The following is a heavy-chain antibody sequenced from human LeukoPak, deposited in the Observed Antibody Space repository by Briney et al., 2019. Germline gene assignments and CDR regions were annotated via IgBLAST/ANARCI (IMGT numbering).Heavy chain of an antibody. CDR1: GYTFTNFG. J-gene: IGHJ4*02. V-gene: IGHV7-4-1*02. CDR2: INTNTGNP. Sequence: ASVKVSCKASGYTFTNFGINWVRQAPGQGLEWMGWINTNTGNPTYAQGFTGRFVFSLDTSVSTAYLQISGLKAEDTAVHYCARGQWPEYWGQGTLVTVSS. CDR3: ARGQWPEY. D-gene: IGHD6-19*01.